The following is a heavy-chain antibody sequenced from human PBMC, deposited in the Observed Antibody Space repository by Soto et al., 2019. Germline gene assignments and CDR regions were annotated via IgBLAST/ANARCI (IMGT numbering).Heavy chain of an antibody. CDR2: INAGNGNT. CDR3: ARDIGYPLYGMDV. V-gene: IGHV1-3*01. J-gene: IGHJ6*02. CDR1: GYTFTTYA. Sequence: GASVKVSCKASGYTFTTYAMHWVRQAPGQRLEWMGWINAGNGNTKYSQKIQGRDTITRDTSATTAYKELSSLRSEDTAEYYCARDIGYPLYGMDVWGQGTTVTVSS. D-gene: IGHD6-25*01.